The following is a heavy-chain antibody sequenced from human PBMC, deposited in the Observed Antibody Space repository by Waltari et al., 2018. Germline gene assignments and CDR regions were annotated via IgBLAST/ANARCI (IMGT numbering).Heavy chain of an antibody. CDR2: VYPGDADT. J-gene: IGHJ3*01. CDR1: GYRFTNYW. V-gene: IGHV5-51*01. CDR3: ARAYASGDDAFDL. Sequence: VQLVQSGAEVKKPGESRKISCKGSGYRFTNYWIGWVRQMPGKGLEWMGFVYPGDADTRYSQSFQGQVTISADKSISTAYMQWSSLRASDTAMYYCARAYASGDDAFDLWGQGTVVTVSS. D-gene: IGHD2-2*01.